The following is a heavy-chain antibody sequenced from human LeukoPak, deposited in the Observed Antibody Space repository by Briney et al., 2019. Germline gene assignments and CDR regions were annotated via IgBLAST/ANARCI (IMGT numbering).Heavy chain of an antibody. CDR3: ARHYDTSSGWCRSHAFDI. J-gene: IGHJ3*02. Sequence: SETLSLTCTVSGGSISSYYWSWIRQPPGKGLEWIGYIYYSGSTNYNPSLKSRVTISVDTSKNQFSLKLSSVTAADTAVYYCARHYDTSSGWCRSHAFDIWGQGTMVTVSS. CDR2: IYYSGST. D-gene: IGHD6-19*01. CDR1: GGSISSYY. V-gene: IGHV4-59*08.